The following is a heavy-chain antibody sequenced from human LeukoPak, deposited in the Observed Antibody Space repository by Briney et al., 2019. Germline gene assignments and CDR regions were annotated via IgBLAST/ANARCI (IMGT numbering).Heavy chain of an antibody. CDR2: LYTSGST. D-gene: IGHD6-19*01. V-gene: IGHV4-4*07. Sequence: SETLSLTCTVSGGSIRSYYWSWIRQPAGKGLEWIGRLYTSGSTNCNPSLKSRVTMSVDKSKNQFSLKLSSVTAADTAVYYCARDGSGWYQYYFDYWGQGTLLTVSS. CDR3: ARDGSGWYQYYFDY. CDR1: GGSIRSYY. J-gene: IGHJ4*02.